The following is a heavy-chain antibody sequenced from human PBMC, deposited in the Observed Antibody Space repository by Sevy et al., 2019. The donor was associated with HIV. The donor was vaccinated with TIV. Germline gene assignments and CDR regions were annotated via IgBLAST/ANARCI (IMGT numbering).Heavy chain of an antibody. V-gene: IGHV3-48*02. Sequence: GGSLRLSCAASGFTFSSYSMNWVRQAPGKGLEWVSYISSSSSTIYYADSVKGRFTISRENAKNSLYLQMNSLRDEDTAVYYCARDGDLSVYYYYGMDVWGQGTTVTVSS. CDR3: ARDGDLSVYYYYGMDV. CDR1: GFTFSSYS. CDR2: ISSSSSTI. D-gene: IGHD7-27*01. J-gene: IGHJ6*02.